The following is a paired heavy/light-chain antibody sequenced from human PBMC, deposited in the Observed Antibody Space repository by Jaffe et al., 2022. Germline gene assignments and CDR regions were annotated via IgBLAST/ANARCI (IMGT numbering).Light chain of an antibody. CDR2: AAS. V-gene: IGKV1-8*01. Sequence: AIRMTQSPSSLSASTGDRVTITCRASQGISSYLAWYQQKPGKAPKLLIYAASTLQSGVPSRFSGSGSGTDFTLTISCLQSEDFATYYCQQYYSYLPSTFGGGTKVEIK. CDR1: QGISSY. CDR3: QQYYSYLPST. J-gene: IGKJ4*01.
Heavy chain of an antibody. J-gene: IGHJ3*02. D-gene: IGHD3-9*01. Sequence: EVQLVESGGGLVKPGGSLRLSCAASGFTFSSYSMNWVRQAPGKGLEWVSSISSSSSYIYYADSVKGRFTISRDNAKNSLYLQMNSLRAEDTAVYYCARDQHYDILTGYYELGGTHAFDIWGQGTMVTVSS. CDR2: ISSSSSYI. V-gene: IGHV3-21*01. CDR3: ARDQHYDILTGYYELGGTHAFDI. CDR1: GFTFSSYS.